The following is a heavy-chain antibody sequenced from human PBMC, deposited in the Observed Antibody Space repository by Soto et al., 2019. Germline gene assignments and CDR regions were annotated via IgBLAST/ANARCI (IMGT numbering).Heavy chain of an antibody. CDR2: INHSGSA. CDR1: GGSLSGYY. D-gene: IGHD5-18*01. Sequence: SETLSLTCAVYGGSLSGYYWSWIRQSPGKGLEWIGQINHSGSANYHPSLKSRVTIFLHTSGNEFSLEPSSVTAADTAVYYCARRGSYGSTGLDYWGQGTLVTVS. CDR3: ARRGSYGSTGLDY. J-gene: IGHJ4*02. V-gene: IGHV4-34*01.